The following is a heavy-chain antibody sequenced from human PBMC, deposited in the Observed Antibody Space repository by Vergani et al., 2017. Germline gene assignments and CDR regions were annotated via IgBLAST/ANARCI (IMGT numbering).Heavy chain of an antibody. CDR1: RSTFKTYG. D-gene: IGHD3-22*01. V-gene: IGHV3-33*01. J-gene: IGHJ1*01. Sequence: QGQLVESGGGIVQPGRSLTLSCVASRSTFKTYGMHWVRQAPGKGLEWVGLIYYDGSNAYYADSVKGRFTISRDNSKNTLYLQMNSLKTEDTAVYYCTTDLGYYDSSGYYYVNWAEYFQHWGQGTLVTVSS. CDR3: TTDLGYYDSSGYYYVNWAEYFQH. CDR2: IYYDGSNA.